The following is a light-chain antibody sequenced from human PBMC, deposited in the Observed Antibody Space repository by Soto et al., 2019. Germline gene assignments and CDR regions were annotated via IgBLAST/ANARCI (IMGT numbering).Light chain of an antibody. CDR3: QQVHNWPLT. J-gene: IGKJ2*01. CDR2: GAS. Sequence: EIVMTQSPATLSLSPGERAALSCRASQSINSELAWYQQKPGQPPRLLIYGASTRDTGVPARFTGSESGSEFTLTISGLQSEDFAVYYCQQVHNWPLTFGQGTRLEI. CDR1: QSINSE. V-gene: IGKV3-15*01.